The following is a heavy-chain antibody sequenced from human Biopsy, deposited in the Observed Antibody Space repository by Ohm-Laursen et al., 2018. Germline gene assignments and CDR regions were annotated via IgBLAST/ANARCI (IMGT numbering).Heavy chain of an antibody. CDR1: GFTFSASA. CDR2: IRSKAKSYAT. V-gene: IGHV3-73*01. D-gene: IGHD3-10*01. CDR3: TLAGAGFDN. J-gene: IGHJ4*02. Sequence: SLRLSCAASGFTFSASAGHWVRQASGKGLEWVGRIRSKAKSYATAYAASLTARFTISRDDSKNKTYIQMNSLKTEDTAVYYCTLAGAGFDNWGQGTLVTVSS.